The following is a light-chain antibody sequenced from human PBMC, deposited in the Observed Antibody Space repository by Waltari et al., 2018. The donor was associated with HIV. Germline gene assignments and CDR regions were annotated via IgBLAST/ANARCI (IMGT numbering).Light chain of an antibody. J-gene: IGLJ1*01. CDR1: NIGRKA. CDR3: HVWDRGTDHHV. V-gene: IGLV3-21*02. CDR2: NGS. Sequence: ALPQPPSVSVAPGQPARITRAGHNIGRKAPHCYQQKPGQAPVLVVYNGSHRPSGIPERFSGSNSGNTATLTSTRVEAGDEADYYCHVWDRGTDHHVFGTGTKVTVL.